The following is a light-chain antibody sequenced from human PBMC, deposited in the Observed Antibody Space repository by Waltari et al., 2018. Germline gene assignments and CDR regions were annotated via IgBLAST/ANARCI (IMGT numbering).Light chain of an antibody. J-gene: IGLJ2*01. Sequence: NFMLTQPHSVSESPGKTITISCTGSGVSIASHNVRWYQQRPGSAPTTVIYEDNQRPSGVPDRFSGSIDSSSNSASLTISGLKTEDEADYYCQSYDSSTVVFGGGTKLTVL. V-gene: IGLV6-57*02. CDR2: EDN. CDR1: GVSIASHN. CDR3: QSYDSSTVV.